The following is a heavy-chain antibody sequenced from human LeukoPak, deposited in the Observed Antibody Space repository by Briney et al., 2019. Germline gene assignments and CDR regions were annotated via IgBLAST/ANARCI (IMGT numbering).Heavy chain of an antibody. Sequence: SETLSLTCTVSGYSISSGYYWGWIRQPPGKGLEWIGSIYHSGSTYYNPSPRSRVTISVDTSKNQFSLKLSSVTAADTAVYYCARAIVGATSDYWGQGTLVTVSS. J-gene: IGHJ4*02. CDR1: GYSISSGYY. CDR3: ARAIVGATSDY. V-gene: IGHV4-38-2*02. CDR2: IYHSGST. D-gene: IGHD1-26*01.